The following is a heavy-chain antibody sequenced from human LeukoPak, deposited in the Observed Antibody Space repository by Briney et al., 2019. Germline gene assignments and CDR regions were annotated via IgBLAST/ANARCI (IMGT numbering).Heavy chain of an antibody. CDR1: GFTFSSYA. J-gene: IGHJ6*03. V-gene: IGHV3-23*01. CDR3: ARDAKNYEIYYYYYMDV. Sequence: GGSLRLSCAASGFTFSSYAMSWVRQAPGKGLEWVSAISGSGGSTYYADSVKGRFTISRDNAKNSLYLQMNSLRAEDTAVYYCARDAKNYEIYYYYYMDVWGKGTTVTVSS. CDR2: ISGSGGST. D-gene: IGHD3-22*01.